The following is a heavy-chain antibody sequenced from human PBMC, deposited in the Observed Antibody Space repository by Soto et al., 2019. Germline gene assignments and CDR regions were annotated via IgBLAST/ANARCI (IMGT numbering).Heavy chain of an antibody. D-gene: IGHD3-10*01. Sequence: SVKVSCKASGGTFSSYTISWVRQAPGQGLEWMGRIIPILGIANYAQKFQGRVTITADKSTSTAYMELSSLRSEDTAVYYCARGPFDGSGNLYVPWGRRTRDTVSS. J-gene: IGHJ5*02. V-gene: IGHV1-69*02. CDR3: ARGPFDGSGNLYVP. CDR1: GGTFSSYT. CDR2: IIPILGIA.